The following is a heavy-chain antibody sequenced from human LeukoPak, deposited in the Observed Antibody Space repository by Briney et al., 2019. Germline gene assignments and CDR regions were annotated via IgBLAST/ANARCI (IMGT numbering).Heavy chain of an antibody. CDR1: GGSISSYY. CDR2: IYYSGST. CDR3: ARDAGRWLVRGRFDP. J-gene: IGHJ5*02. V-gene: IGHV4-59*01. D-gene: IGHD6-19*01. Sequence: PSETLSLTCTVSGGSISSYYWSWIRQPPGKGLEWIGYIYYSGSTNYNPSLKSRVTISVDTSKNQFSLKLSSVTAADTAVYYCARDAGRWLVRGRFDPWGQGTLVTVSS.